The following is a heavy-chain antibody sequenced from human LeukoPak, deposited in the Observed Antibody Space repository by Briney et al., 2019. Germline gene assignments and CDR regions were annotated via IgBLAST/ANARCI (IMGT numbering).Heavy chain of an antibody. CDR3: ARIVPDPTTSSWDHYFDY. CDR1: GGSFSGYY. V-gene: IGHV4-34*01. CDR2: INHSGST. D-gene: IGHD6-13*01. J-gene: IGHJ4*02. Sequence: SETLSLTCAVYGGSFSGYYWSWIRQPPGKGLEWIGEINHSGSTNYNPSLKSRVTISVDTSKNQFSLKLSSVTAADTAVYYCARIVPDPTTSSWDHYFDYWGQGTLVTVSS.